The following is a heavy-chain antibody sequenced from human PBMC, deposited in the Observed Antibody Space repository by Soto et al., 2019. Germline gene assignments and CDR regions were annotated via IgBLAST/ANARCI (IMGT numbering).Heavy chain of an antibody. CDR1: GFTFSSYA. CDR3: AKDLAAPRPTPDWVATSDY. D-gene: IGHD5-12*01. Sequence: GGSLRLSCAASGFTFSSYAMSWVRQAPGKGLEWVSAISGSGGSTYYADSVKGRFTISRDNSKNTLYLQMNSLRAEDTAVYYCAKDLAAPRPTPDWVATSDYWGQGTLVTVSS. J-gene: IGHJ4*02. V-gene: IGHV3-23*01. CDR2: ISGSGGST.